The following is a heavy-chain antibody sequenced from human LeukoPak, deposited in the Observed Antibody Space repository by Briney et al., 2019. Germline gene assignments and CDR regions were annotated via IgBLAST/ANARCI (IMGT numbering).Heavy chain of an antibody. CDR1: GFTFSSYG. Sequence: PGRSLRLSCAASGFTFSSYGMHWVRQAPGKGLEWVAVISYDGSNKYYADSVKGRFTISRDNSKNTLYLQMNSLRAEDTAVYYCAKSGGPAYCGGDCYTFFDYWGQGTLVTVSS. D-gene: IGHD2-21*02. J-gene: IGHJ4*02. V-gene: IGHV3-30*18. CDR3: AKSGGPAYCGGDCYTFFDY. CDR2: ISYDGSNK.